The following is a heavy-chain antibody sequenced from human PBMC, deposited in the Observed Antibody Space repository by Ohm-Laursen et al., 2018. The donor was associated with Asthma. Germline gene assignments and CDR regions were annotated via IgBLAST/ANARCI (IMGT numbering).Heavy chain of an antibody. V-gene: IGHV3-23*01. CDR3: ARDSDTVMVIYSHYGMDV. CDR1: GFTFSSYA. CDR2: ISSSGGST. Sequence: SLRLSCAASGFTFSSYAMSWVRQAPGKGLEWVSGISSSGGSTYYADNVKGRFTISRDNSKNTLYLQMNSLRAEDTAVYYCARDSDTVMVIYSHYGMDVWGQGTTVTVSS. J-gene: IGHJ6*02. D-gene: IGHD5-18*01.